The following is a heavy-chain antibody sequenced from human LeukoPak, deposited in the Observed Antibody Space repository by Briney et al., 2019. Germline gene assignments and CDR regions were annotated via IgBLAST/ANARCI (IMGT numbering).Heavy chain of an antibody. CDR1: GGTFSSYA. CDR2: IIPIFGTA. CDR3: ARSRDSSGYYYRWFDR. D-gene: IGHD3-22*01. Sequence: ASVTVSCKASGGTFSSYAISWVRQAPGQGLEWMGGIIPIFGTANYAQKFRGRVTITADESTSTAYMELSSLRSEDTAVYYCARSRDSSGYYYRWFDRWGQGTLVTVSS. V-gene: IGHV1-69*13. J-gene: IGHJ5*02.